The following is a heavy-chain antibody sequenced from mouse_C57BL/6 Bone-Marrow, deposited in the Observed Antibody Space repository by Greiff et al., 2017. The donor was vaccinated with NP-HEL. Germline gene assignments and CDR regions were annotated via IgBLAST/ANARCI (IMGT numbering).Heavy chain of an antibody. CDR2: IYPGNSDT. Sequence: EVQLQQSGTVLARPGASVKMSCKTSGYTFTSYWMHWVKQRPGQGLEWIGAIYPGNSDTSYNQKFKGKAKLTAGTAASTAYMELSSLTNEDSAVYYCTRRGYYYFDYWGQGTTLTVSS. CDR1: GYTFTSYW. V-gene: IGHV1-5*01. CDR3: TRRGYYYFDY. D-gene: IGHD2-3*01. J-gene: IGHJ2*01.